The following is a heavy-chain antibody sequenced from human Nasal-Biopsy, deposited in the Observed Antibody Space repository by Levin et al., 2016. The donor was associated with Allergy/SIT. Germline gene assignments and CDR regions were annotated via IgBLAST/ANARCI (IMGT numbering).Heavy chain of an antibody. CDR1: GFSFSTYG. D-gene: IGHD3-10*01. Sequence: GESLKISCVASGFSFSTYGMSWVRQVPGRGLEWVSGISGGGDVANYADSVKGRFTISRDNSKNTLHLQMSRLRVEDTAVYYCARKFLWFGEFFTNWGQGILVTVSS. J-gene: IGHJ4*02. CDR3: ARKFLWFGEFFTN. CDR2: ISGGGDVA. V-gene: IGHV3-23*01.